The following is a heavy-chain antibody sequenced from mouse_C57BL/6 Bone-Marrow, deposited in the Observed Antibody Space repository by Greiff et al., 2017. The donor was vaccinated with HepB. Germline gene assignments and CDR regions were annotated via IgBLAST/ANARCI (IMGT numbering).Heavy chain of an antibody. CDR1: GYSFTNYL. CDR3: ARSEGYYDYDVAWFAY. V-gene: IGHV1-54*01. J-gene: IGHJ3*01. D-gene: IGHD2-4*01. CDR2: INPGSGGT. Sequence: QVQLQQSGAELVRPGPSVKVSCKASGYSFTNYLIEWVKQRPGQGLEWIGVINPGSGGTNYKEKFKGKATLTADKSSSTAYMQLSSLTSEDSAVYFCARSEGYYDYDVAWFAYWGQGTLVTVSA.